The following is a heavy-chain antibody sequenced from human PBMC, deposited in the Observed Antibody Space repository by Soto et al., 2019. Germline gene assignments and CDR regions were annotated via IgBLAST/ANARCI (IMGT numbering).Heavy chain of an antibody. CDR3: ARDRSSSDY. J-gene: IGHJ1*01. CDR2: ISVYNGNT. D-gene: IGHD6-6*01. V-gene: IGHV1-18*01. Sequence: QVQLVQSGAEVKKPGASVKVSCKVSGYTFTNYGISWVRQAPGQGLEWMGWISVYNGNTNYAQKLQGRVTMTTDTSTRTVYMELRNLRSDDTAVYYCARDRSSSDYWGQGTLVTVSS. CDR1: GYTFTNYG.